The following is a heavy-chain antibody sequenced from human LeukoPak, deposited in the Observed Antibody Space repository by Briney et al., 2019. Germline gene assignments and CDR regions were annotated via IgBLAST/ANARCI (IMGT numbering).Heavy chain of an antibody. V-gene: IGHV3-7*03. Sequence: SGGSLRLSCAASGFTFNSYWMSWVRQAPGKGLEWVANVQQEGSEKYYVDSVKGRFTISRDNAMNSVYLEMNSLRAEDTAVYYCAKEGGIAARPVDYWGQGTLVTVSS. CDR2: VQQEGSEK. CDR3: AKEGGIAARPVDY. D-gene: IGHD6-6*01. CDR1: GFTFNSYW. J-gene: IGHJ4*02.